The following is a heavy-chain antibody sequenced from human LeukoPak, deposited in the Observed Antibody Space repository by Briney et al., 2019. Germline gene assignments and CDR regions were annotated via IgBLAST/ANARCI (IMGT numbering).Heavy chain of an antibody. V-gene: IGHV3-7*05. J-gene: IGHJ4*02. Sequence: GGSLRLSCAASLSTLSTYWMTWFRQTPGGGLEWVASLKQDGSDKYYVDSVKGRFTISRGNAGNSLYLQMNSLRAEDTAVCYCARETRGTVGSYWGQGTLVTVSS. D-gene: IGHD1-26*01. CDR2: LKQDGSDK. CDR3: ARETRGTVGSY. CDR1: LSTLSTYW.